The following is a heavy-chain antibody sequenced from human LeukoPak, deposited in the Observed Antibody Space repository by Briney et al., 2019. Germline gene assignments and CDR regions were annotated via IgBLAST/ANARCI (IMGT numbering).Heavy chain of an antibody. J-gene: IGHJ6*02. CDR3: ARDATGTMDYYYYGMDV. Sequence: PSETLSLTCTVSGGSISSYYWSWIRQPPGKGLEWIGYIYYSGSTNYNPSLKSRVTISVDTSKNQFSLKLSSVTAADTAVYYYARDATGTMDYYYYGMDVWGQGTTATVSS. D-gene: IGHD1-7*01. CDR2: IYYSGST. V-gene: IGHV4-59*01. CDR1: GGSISSYY.